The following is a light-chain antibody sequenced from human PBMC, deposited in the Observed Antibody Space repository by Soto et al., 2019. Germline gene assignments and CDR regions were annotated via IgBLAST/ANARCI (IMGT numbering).Light chain of an antibody. CDR3: SSYTSSSNLGV. Sequence: QSALTQPASVSGSPGQSITISCTGTSSDVGGYNYVSWYQQHPGKAPKLMIYDVSNRPSGVSNRFSGSKSGNTASLTISGLQAEDEADYYCSSYTSSSNLGVFGGGTKVTVL. CDR2: DVS. CDR1: SSDVGGYNY. V-gene: IGLV2-14*01. J-gene: IGLJ2*01.